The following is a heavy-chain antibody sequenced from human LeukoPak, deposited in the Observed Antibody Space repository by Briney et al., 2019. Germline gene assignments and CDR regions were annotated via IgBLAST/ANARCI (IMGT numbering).Heavy chain of an antibody. V-gene: IGHV4-59*01. CDR3: ARLGSTSKPGAFDI. D-gene: IGHD2-2*01. Sequence: SETLSLTCTVSGGSISSYYWSWIRQPPGKGLEWIGYIYYSGSTNYNPSLKSRVTISVDTSKNQFSLKLSSVTAADTAVYYCARLGSTSKPGAFDIWGQGTMVTVSS. J-gene: IGHJ3*02. CDR2: IYYSGST. CDR1: GGSISSYY.